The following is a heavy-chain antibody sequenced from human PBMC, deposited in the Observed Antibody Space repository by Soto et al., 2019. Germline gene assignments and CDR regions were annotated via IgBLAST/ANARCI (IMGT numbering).Heavy chain of an antibody. CDR3: ARDSPRGHSGYGSGFDP. V-gene: IGHV4-30-4*01. CDR1: GGSISSGDYY. J-gene: IGHJ5*02. D-gene: IGHD5-12*01. Sequence: QVQLQESGPGLVKPSQTLSLTCTVSGGSISSGDYYWSWIRQPPGKGLEWIGYIHYSGSTYYNPSLKSRVTISVDTSKNQFSLKLSSVTAADTAVYYCARDSPRGHSGYGSGFDPWGQGTLVTVSS. CDR2: IHYSGST.